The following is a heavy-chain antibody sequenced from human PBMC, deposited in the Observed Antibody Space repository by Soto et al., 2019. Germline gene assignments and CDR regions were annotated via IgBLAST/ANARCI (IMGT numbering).Heavy chain of an antibody. CDR2: LNTGDGNT. J-gene: IGHJ4*02. CDR3: ARGENYGSASDVFDH. Sequence: QVLLVQSGAEVKKPGASVKVSCKASGYSFSTYGVSWVRQAPGQGLEWMGWLNTGDGNTAYAQKLQGRITLNTDTSTTTAYIELRILRSADTAIYYCARGENYGSASDVFDHWGQGTLATVSS. CDR1: GYSFSTYG. V-gene: IGHV1-18*04. D-gene: IGHD3-10*01.